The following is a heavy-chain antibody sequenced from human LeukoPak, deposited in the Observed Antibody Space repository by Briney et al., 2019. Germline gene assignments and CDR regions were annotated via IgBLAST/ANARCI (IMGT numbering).Heavy chain of an antibody. CDR2: MNPNSGNT. Sequence: ASVKVSCKASGYTLTSYDINWVRQAPGQGLEWMGWMNPNSGNTGYAQKFQGRVTMTRNTSISTAYMELSSLRSEDTAVYYCARLGYCSGGSCLAFDIWGQGTMVTVSS. V-gene: IGHV1-8*01. CDR3: ARLGYCSGGSCLAFDI. CDR1: GYTLTSYD. D-gene: IGHD2-15*01. J-gene: IGHJ3*02.